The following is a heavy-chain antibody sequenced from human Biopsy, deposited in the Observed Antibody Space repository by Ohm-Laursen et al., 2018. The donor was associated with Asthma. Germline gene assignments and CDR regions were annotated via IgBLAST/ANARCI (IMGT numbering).Heavy chain of an antibody. CDR1: GDAMSTSGSY. D-gene: IGHD6-6*01. CDR2: IYYSGRT. V-gene: IGHV4-39*02. CDR3: ARAVSSSSYWYFDL. J-gene: IGHJ2*01. Sequence: SETLSLTCIVSGDAMSTSGSYWGWIRQSPGKGLEWIGSIYYSGRTYYNPSLKSRVTISADTSKNHFSLKVTSATAADTAVYYCARAVSSSSYWYFDLWGRGDLVTVSS.